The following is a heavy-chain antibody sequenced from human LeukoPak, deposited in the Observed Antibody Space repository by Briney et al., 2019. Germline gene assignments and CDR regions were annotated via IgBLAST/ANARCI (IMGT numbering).Heavy chain of an antibody. J-gene: IGHJ4*02. D-gene: IGHD3-22*01. CDR2: IYSSGST. Sequence: PSETLSLACTGSGGSINSGPLSWSWIRQPAGKGLEWIGHIYSSGSTNYNPSLKSRVTMSLDMSKNQFSLNLRSVTAADTAVYYCARDRTFDRTFDYWGQGTLVTVSS. CDR3: ARDRTFDRTFDY. CDR1: GGSINSGPLS. V-gene: IGHV4-61*09.